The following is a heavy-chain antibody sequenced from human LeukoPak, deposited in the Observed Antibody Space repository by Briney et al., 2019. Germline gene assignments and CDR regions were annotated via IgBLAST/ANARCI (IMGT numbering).Heavy chain of an antibody. CDR2: IIPIFGTA. D-gene: IGHD5-12*01. J-gene: IGHJ6*03. CDR1: GGTFSSYA. CDR3: ARGGRYSGYDSHYYYYMDV. V-gene: IGHV1-69*13. Sequence: ASVKVSCKASGGTFSSYAISWVRQAPGQGLEWMGGIIPIFGTANYAQKFQGRVTITADESTSTAYMELSSLRSEDTAVYYCARGGRYSGYDSHYYYYMDVWGKGTTVTISS.